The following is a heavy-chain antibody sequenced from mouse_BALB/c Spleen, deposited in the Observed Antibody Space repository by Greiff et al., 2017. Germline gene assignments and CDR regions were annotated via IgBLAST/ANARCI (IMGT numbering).Heavy chain of an antibody. CDR2: INPSTGYT. V-gene: IGHV1-7*01. Sequence: QVQLQQSGAELAKPGASVKMSCKASGYTFTSYWMHWVKQRPGQGLEWIGYINPSTGYTEYNQKFKDKATLTADKSSSTAYMQLSSLTSEDSAVYYCARQELGRFAYWGQGTLVTVSA. CDR1: GYTFTSYW. J-gene: IGHJ3*01. D-gene: IGHD4-1*01. CDR3: ARQELGRFAY.